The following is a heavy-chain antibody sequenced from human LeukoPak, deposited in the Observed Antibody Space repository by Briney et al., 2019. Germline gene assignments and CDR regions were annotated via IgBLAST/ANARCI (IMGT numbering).Heavy chain of an antibody. D-gene: IGHD2-15*01. CDR2: IYYSVST. CDR3: ARALGYCSGCSCYKGGYYYYGMDV. CDR1: GGSISSVGYY. Sequence: TLSLTCTVSGGSISSVGYYWSWIRQHPGKGLHWIGYIYYSVSTYYNPSLKSRVTISVDTSKNQFYMKLSSVTAADTAVYYCARALGYCSGCSCYKGGYYYYGMDVWGKGTTVTVSS. J-gene: IGHJ6*04. V-gene: IGHV4-31*03.